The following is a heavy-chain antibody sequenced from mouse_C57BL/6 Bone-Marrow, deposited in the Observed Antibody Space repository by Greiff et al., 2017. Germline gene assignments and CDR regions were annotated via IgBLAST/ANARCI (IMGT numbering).Heavy chain of an antibody. D-gene: IGHD1-1*01. CDR3: AHYGSSPHWYFDV. CDR2: IHPSDSDT. V-gene: IGHV1-74*01. CDR1: GYTFTSYW. Sequence: VKLQESGAELVKPGASVKVSCKASGYTFTSYWMHWVKQRPGQGLEWIGRIHPSDSDTNYNQKFKGKAILTVDKSSSTAYMQLSNLTSEDSAVYYGAHYGSSPHWYFDVWGTGTTVTVSA. J-gene: IGHJ1*03.